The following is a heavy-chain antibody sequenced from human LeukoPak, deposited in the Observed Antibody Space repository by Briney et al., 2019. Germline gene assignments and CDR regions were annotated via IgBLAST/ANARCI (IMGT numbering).Heavy chain of an antibody. CDR2: ISYDGSNR. D-gene: IGHD2-15*01. Sequence: GGSLRLSCAVSGFTFSSYGMHWVRQAPGKGLEWVAVISYDGSNRYYADSVKGRFTISRDNAKNSLYLQMNSLRAEDTAVYYCARGDGPAVVAAGSWFDPWGQGTLVTVSS. J-gene: IGHJ5*02. CDR3: ARGDGPAVVAAGSWFDP. V-gene: IGHV3-30*03. CDR1: GFTFSSYG.